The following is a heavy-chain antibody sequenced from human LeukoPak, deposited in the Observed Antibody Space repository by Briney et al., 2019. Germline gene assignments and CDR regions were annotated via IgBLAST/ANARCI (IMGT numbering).Heavy chain of an antibody. V-gene: IGHV4-34*01. J-gene: IGHJ4*02. CDR2: INHSGST. D-gene: IGHD2-2*02. Sequence: SETLSLTCAVYGGSFSGYYWSWIRQPPGKGLEWIGEINHSGSTNYNPSLKSRVTISVDTSKNQFSLKLSSVTAADTAVYYCARVRLLGYRSSTSCYNYFDYWGQGTLVTVSS. CDR1: GGSFSGYY. CDR3: ARVRLLGYRSSTSCYNYFDY.